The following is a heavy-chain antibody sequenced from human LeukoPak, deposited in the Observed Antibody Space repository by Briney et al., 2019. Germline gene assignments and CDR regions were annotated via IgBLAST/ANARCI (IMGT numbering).Heavy chain of an antibody. V-gene: IGHV1-69*13. J-gene: IGHJ5*02. CDR2: IIPIFGTA. CDR3: ARPTYYYGSGSYYNNWFDP. D-gene: IGHD3-10*01. Sequence: ASVKVSCKASGGTFISYAISWVRQAPGQGLEWMGGIIPIFGTANYAQKFQGRVTITADESTSTAYMELSSLRSEDTAVYYCARPTYYYGSGSYYNNWFDPWGQGTLVTVSS. CDR1: GGTFISYA.